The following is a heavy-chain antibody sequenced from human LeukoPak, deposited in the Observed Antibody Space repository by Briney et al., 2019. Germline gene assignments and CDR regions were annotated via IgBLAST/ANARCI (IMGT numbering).Heavy chain of an antibody. D-gene: IGHD3-9*01. CDR3: ARLRFDILTGYYSYDY. V-gene: IGHV4-4*09. CDR1: GGSISSYY. Sequence: SETLSLTCTVSGGSISSYYWSWIRQPPGKGLEWIGYIYTSGSTNYNPSLKSRVTISVDTSKNQFTLKLSSVTAADTAVYYCARLRFDILTGYYSYDYWGQGTLVTVSS. CDR2: IYTSGST. J-gene: IGHJ4*02.